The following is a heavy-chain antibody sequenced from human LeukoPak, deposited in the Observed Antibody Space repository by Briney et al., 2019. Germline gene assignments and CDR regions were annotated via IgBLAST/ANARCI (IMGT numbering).Heavy chain of an antibody. CDR3: AKDLSYFDY. J-gene: IGHJ4*02. CDR1: GFTFSSYG. CDR2: ISYDGSNK. Sequence: GGSLRLSCAASGFTFSSYGMHWVRQAPGKGLEWVAVISYDGSNKYYADSVKGRFTISRDNSKNTLHLQMNSLRAEDTAVYYCAKDLSYFDYWGQGTLVTVSS. V-gene: IGHV3-30*18.